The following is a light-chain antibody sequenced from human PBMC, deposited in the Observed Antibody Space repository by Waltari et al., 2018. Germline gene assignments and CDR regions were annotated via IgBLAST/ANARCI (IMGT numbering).Light chain of an antibody. CDR1: QGISSY. Sequence: AIRMTQSPSSLSASTGDRVTITCRASQGISSYLAWYQQKPGKAPKLLIYAASTLQSGVPSRFSGSGSGTDFTLTISCLQSEDFATYYCQQYYSYPPLFFGQGTKLEIK. CDR3: QQYYSYPPLF. CDR2: AAS. V-gene: IGKV1-8*01. J-gene: IGKJ2*01.